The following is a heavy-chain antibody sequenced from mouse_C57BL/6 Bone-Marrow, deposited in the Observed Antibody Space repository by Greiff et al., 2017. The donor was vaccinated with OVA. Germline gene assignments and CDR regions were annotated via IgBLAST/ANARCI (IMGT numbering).Heavy chain of an antibody. V-gene: IGHV5-17*01. J-gene: IGHJ3*01. CDR3: ARRGNYVPWVAY. D-gene: IGHD2-1*01. Sequence: EVQRVESGGGLVKPGGSLKLSCAASGFTFSDYGMHWVRQAPEKGLEWVAYFSSGSSTIYYAATVKGRFTISRDNAKNTLFLQRTGLRSEDTSMYYCARRGNYVPWVAYWGQGTLVTVSA. CDR2: FSSGSSTI. CDR1: GFTFSDYG.